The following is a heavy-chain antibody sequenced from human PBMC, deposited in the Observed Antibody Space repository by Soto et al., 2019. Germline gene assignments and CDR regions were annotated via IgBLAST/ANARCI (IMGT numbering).Heavy chain of an antibody. CDR2: ISSGGST. CDR3: AKENSGYEK. V-gene: IGHV3-23*01. D-gene: IGHD5-12*01. J-gene: IGHJ4*02. Sequence: PGGSLRLSCAASAFTFSNYGMSWVRQAPGKGLEWVSAISSGGSTFSAESVRGRFTISRDNSRNTLYLQMNSLRAEDTAVYYCAKENSGYEKWGQETLVTVSS. CDR1: AFTFSNYG.